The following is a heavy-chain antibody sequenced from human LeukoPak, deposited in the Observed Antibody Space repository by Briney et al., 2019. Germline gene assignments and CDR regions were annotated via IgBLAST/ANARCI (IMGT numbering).Heavy chain of an antibody. V-gene: IGHV1-2*02. CDR3: ARLSVGATRGFDY. Sequence: GASVKVSCQASGYTFTAYYMHWVRQAPGQGLEWMGWINPNSGGTNYAQKFQGRVTMTRDTSISTAYMELTRLTSDDTAVYYCARLSVGATRGFDYWGQGTLVTVSS. J-gene: IGHJ4*02. CDR1: GYTFTAYY. D-gene: IGHD1-26*01. CDR2: INPNSGGT.